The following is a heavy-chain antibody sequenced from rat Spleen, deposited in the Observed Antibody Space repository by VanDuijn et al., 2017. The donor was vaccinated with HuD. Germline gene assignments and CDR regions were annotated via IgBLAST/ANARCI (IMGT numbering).Heavy chain of an antibody. V-gene: IGHV5S10*01. CDR2: IIYDGSRT. CDR1: GFTFSDYN. CDR3: ARLGYYGGTYDWFAY. Sequence: EVQLVESGGGLVQPGRSLKVSCAASGFTFSDYNMAWVRQAPKKGLEWVATIIYDGSRTYYRDSVKGRFTISRDNAKSTLYLQMDSLRSEDTATYSCARLGYYGGTYDWFAYWGQGTLVTVSS. J-gene: IGHJ3*01. D-gene: IGHD1-12*02.